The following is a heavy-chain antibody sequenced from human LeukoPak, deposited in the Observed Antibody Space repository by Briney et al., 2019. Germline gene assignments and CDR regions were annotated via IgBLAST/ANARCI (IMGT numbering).Heavy chain of an antibody. D-gene: IGHD6-13*01. J-gene: IGHJ4*02. V-gene: IGHV3-23*01. CDR3: AKDRLDGAAAEY. Sequence: GGSLRLSCAASGFSFSNYVMSWVRQTPGKGLEWVSVISTSGAGTYYAESVKGRFTISRDNSKNTVYLQMNSLRAEDTAVYHCAKDRLDGAAAEYWGQGTLVTVSP. CDR1: GFSFSNYV. CDR2: ISTSGAGT.